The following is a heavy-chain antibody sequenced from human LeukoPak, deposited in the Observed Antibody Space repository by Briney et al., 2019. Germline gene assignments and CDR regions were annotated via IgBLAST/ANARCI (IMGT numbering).Heavy chain of an antibody. V-gene: IGHV3-21*01. CDR1: GFTFSSYT. CDR3: ARDLAATDDY. J-gene: IGHJ4*02. CDR2: ISSTNTYI. Sequence: GGSLRLSCAASGFTFSSYTMNWVRQAPGKGLEWVSSISSTNTYIYYGDSVKGRFTISRDNAKNSLYLQVNSLRAEDTAVYYCARDLAATDDYWGQGTLVTVSS. D-gene: IGHD2-15*01.